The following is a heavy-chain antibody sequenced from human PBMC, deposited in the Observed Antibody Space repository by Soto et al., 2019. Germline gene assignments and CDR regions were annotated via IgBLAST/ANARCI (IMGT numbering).Heavy chain of an antibody. J-gene: IGHJ4*02. D-gene: IGHD3-16*01. CDR2: TYYRSRWYN. Sequence: PSQTLSLTCAISGASVSGNSAAWNWIRQSPSRGLEWLGRTYYRSRWYNDYAVSVKSRITVTPDTSKNQFSLHLNSVTPEDTAVYYCARELPYYVSSDSYLDYWGQGALVTVSS. CDR1: GASVSGNSAA. CDR3: ARELPYYVSSDSYLDY. V-gene: IGHV6-1*01.